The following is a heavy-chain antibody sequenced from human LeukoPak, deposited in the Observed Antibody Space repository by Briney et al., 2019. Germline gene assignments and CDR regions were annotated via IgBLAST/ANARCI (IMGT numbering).Heavy chain of an antibody. CDR3: ARHADYYDSSAYQI. D-gene: IGHD3-22*01. Sequence: SETLSLTCTVYGGSLNAYYWSWIRQPPGKGLEWIGEINHSGSTNYNPSLKSRVTISVDTSKNQLSLKLSSVTAADTAMYYCARHADYYDSSAYQIWGQGTLVTVSS. J-gene: IGHJ4*02. V-gene: IGHV4-34*01. CDR2: INHSGST. CDR1: GGSLNAYY.